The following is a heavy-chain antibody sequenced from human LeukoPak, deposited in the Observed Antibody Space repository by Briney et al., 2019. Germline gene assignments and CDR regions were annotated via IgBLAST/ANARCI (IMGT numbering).Heavy chain of an antibody. CDR3: AKVRARYSDYYFDY. CDR1: GFTFSSYG. CDR2: ISYDGSNK. V-gene: IGHV3-30*18. D-gene: IGHD5-18*01. Sequence: GGSLRLSCAASGFTFSSYGMHWVRQAPGKGLEWVAVISYDGSNKYYADSVKGRFTISRDNSRNTLYLQMNSLRAEDTAVYYCAKVRARYSDYYFDYWGQGTLVTVSS. J-gene: IGHJ4*02.